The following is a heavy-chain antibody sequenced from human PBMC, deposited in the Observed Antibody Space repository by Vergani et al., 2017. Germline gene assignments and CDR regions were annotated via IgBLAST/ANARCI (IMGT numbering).Heavy chain of an antibody. D-gene: IGHD5-18*01. CDR1: GGTFCSYT. CDR2: IIPILGIA. CDR3: ARASDTALWAYSWFDP. Sequence: QVQLVQSGAEVKKPGSSVKVSCKASGGTFCSYTISWVRQAPGQGLEWMGRIIPILGIANYAQKFQGRVTITADKSTSTSYMELSSLRSEDTAVYYCARASDTALWAYSWFDPWGQGTLVTVSS. J-gene: IGHJ5*02. V-gene: IGHV1-69*02.